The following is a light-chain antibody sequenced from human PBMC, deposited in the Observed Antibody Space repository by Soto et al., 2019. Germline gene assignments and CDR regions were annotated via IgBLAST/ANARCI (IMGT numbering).Light chain of an antibody. Sequence: EIVLTQSPGTLSLSPGERATLSCRASQRVSSGYLGWYQQRPGQAPRLLLYGASNRAAGIPDRFSGRGSETDFTLTISRLEPEDFAVYYCQQYGSSPITFGQGTRLEI. CDR2: GAS. CDR3: QQYGSSPIT. V-gene: IGKV3-20*01. J-gene: IGKJ5*01. CDR1: QRVSSGY.